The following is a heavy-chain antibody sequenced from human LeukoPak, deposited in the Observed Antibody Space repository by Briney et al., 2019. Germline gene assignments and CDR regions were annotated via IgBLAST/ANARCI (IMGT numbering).Heavy chain of an antibody. J-gene: IGHJ4*02. D-gene: IGHD1-26*01. V-gene: IGHV1-18*04. Sequence: GASVKVSCKASGYTFTGYYMHWVRQAPGQGLEWMGWISAYNGNTNYAQKLQGRVTMTTDTSTSTAYMELRSLRSDDTAVYYCARCRRGATMGYWGQGTLVTVSS. CDR2: ISAYNGNT. CDR3: ARCRRGATMGY. CDR1: GYTFTGYY.